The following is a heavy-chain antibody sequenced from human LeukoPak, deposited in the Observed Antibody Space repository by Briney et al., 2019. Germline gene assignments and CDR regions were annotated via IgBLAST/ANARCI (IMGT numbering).Heavy chain of an antibody. V-gene: IGHV1-69*05. CDR1: GGTFSSYA. D-gene: IGHD2-2*01. J-gene: IGHJ6*03. Sequence: SVKVSCKASGGTFSSYAISWVRQAPGQGLEWMGGIIPIFGTANYAQKFQGRVTITTDESTSTAYMELSSLRSEDTAVYYCASGVGYCSSTNCSPLGNYYYMDVWGKGTTVTVSS. CDR2: IIPIFGTA. CDR3: ASGVGYCSSTNCSPLGNYYYMDV.